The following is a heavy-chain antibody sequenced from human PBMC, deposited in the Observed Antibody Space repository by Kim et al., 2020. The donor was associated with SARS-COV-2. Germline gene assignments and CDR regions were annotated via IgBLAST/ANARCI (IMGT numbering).Heavy chain of an antibody. CDR1: GFTFSSYS. CDR2: ISSSSSYI. J-gene: IGHJ3*02. Sequence: GGSLRLSCAASGFTFSSYSMNWVRQAPGKGLEWVSSISSSSSYIYYADSVKGRFTISRDNAKNSLYLQMNSLRAEDTAVYYCARGDGIAAAGTGGAFDIWGQGTMVTVSS. V-gene: IGHV3-21*01. CDR3: ARGDGIAAAGTGGAFDI. D-gene: IGHD6-13*01.